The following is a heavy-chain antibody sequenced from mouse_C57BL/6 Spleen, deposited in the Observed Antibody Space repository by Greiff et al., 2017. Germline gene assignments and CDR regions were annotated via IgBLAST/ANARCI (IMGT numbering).Heavy chain of an antibody. CDR2: ISSGGSYT. V-gene: IGHV5-6*02. Sequence: EVKVEESGGDLVKPGGSLKLSCAASGFTFSSYGMSWVRQTPDKRLEWVATISSGGSYTYYPDSVKGRFTISRDNAKNTLYRQMRSLNSEDTAMYYCARGITTVVGGFAYWGQGTLVTVSA. J-gene: IGHJ3*01. CDR1: GFTFSSYG. D-gene: IGHD1-1*01. CDR3: ARGITTVVGGFAY.